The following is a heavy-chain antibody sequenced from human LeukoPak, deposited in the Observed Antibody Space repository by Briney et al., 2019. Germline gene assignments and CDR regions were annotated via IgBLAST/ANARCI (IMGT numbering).Heavy chain of an antibody. CDR2: ISSRSSYI. J-gene: IGHJ4*02. V-gene: IGHV3-21*06. CDR1: GFTFSSYT. D-gene: IGHD5-12*01. CDR3: ARDPFSGYDKRVYYFDY. Sequence: GGSLRLSCAASGFTFSSYTMNWVRQAPGKGLEWVSSISSRSSYIYYADSVKGRFTISRDNAKNSLYLQMNSLRAEDTAVYYCARDPFSGYDKRVYYFDYWGQGTLVTVSS.